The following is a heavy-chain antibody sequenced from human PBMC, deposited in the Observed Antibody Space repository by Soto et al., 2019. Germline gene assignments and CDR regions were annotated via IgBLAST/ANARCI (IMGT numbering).Heavy chain of an antibody. V-gene: IGHV4-59*01. D-gene: IGHD1-20*01. CDR3: AREQYNWKL. Sequence: QVQLQESGPGLVKPSETLSLTCTVSGVSITPYYWTWIRHPPGKGLEWIGYVYHTGNTYYNPSLKSRLTISLDTSKNHVSLRLKSVTAADTAVYYCAREQYNWKLWGQGTLVTVSS. CDR1: GVSITPYY. CDR2: VYHTGNT. J-gene: IGHJ4*02.